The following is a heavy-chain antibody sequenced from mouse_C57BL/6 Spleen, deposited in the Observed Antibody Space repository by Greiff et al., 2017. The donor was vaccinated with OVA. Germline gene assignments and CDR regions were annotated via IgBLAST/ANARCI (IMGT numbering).Heavy chain of an antibody. V-gene: IGHV5-4*01. CDR2: ISDGGSYT. Sequence: EVHLVESGGGLVKPGGSLKLSCAASGFTFSSYAMSWVRPTPDKRLEWVATISDGGSYTYYPDTVKGRFTISRDKAKNNLYLQMSQLKSEDTAMYYCARDVGYYGSLYYAMDYWGQGTSVTVSS. J-gene: IGHJ4*01. CDR3: ARDVGYYGSLYYAMDY. D-gene: IGHD1-1*01. CDR1: GFTFSSYA.